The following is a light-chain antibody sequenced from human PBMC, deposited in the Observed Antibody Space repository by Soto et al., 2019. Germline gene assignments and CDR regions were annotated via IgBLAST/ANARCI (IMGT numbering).Light chain of an antibody. CDR1: QSVRSER. CDR3: QQYDVSPIT. Sequence: EIVLTQSPDTLSLSPGERATLYCRASQSVRSERLAWYQHKRGQAPRLVIFDASSRATGIPERFSGSGSGTDFTLTITRLEPEDFAVYFCQQYDVSPITFGLGTRLEIK. CDR2: DAS. J-gene: IGKJ5*01. V-gene: IGKV3-20*01.